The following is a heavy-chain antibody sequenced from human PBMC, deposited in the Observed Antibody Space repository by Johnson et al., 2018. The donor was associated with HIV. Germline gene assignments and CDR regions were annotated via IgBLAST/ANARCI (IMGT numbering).Heavy chain of an antibody. CDR2: IKSKTEGGTT. CDR1: GFTFSNYA. CDR3: TTAGSSGSAHAFDI. V-gene: IGHV3-15*01. D-gene: IGHD3-22*01. Sequence: MLLVESGGGVVQPGRSLRLSCAASGFTFSNYAMHWVRQAPGKGLEWVGRIKSKTEGGTTDYAAPVKGRFTISRDDSKNTLFLQMNSLKIEDTATYYCTTAGSSGSAHAFDIWGQGTRVTVSS. J-gene: IGHJ3*02.